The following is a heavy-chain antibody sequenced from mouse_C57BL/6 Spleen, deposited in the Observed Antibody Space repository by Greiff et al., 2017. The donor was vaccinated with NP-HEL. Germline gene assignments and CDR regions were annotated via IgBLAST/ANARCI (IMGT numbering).Heavy chain of an antibody. CDR1: GFTFSSYA. CDR2: ISDGGSYT. J-gene: IGHJ3*01. V-gene: IGHV5-4*01. Sequence: EVQLVESGGGLVKPGGSLKLSCAASGFTFSSYAMSWVRQTPEKRLEWVATISDGGSYTYYPDNVKGRFTISRDNAKNNLYLQMSHLKSEDTAMYYCARDGSIGGFFAYWGQGTLVTVSA. CDR3: ARDGSIGGFFAY.